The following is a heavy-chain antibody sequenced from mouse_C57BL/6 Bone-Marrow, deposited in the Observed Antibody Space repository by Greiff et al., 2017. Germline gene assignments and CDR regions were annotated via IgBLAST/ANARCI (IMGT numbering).Heavy chain of an antibody. V-gene: IGHV1-64*01. CDR1: GYTFTNSW. D-gene: IGHD2-4*01. J-gene: IGHJ4*01. CDR3: ARSYDYDDYTMDY. Sequence: VQLQQPGAELVKPGASVKLSCKASGYTFTNSWMHWVKQRPGQGLEWIGMIHPNGGSPDYNEKFKSEATLSVDKSSRTAYMELSSLTSDDSAVYYCARSYDYDDYTMDYWGQGTSVTVSS. CDR2: IHPNGGSP.